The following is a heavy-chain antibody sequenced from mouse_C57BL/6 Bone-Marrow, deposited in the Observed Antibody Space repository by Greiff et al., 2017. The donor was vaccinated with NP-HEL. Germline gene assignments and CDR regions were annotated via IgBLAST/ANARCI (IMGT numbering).Heavy chain of an antibody. CDR2: INPSSGYT. D-gene: IGHD2-4*01. J-gene: IGHJ1*03. CDR1: GYTFTSYW. Sequence: QVQLQQSGAELVKPGASVKLSCKASGYTFTSYWMHWVKQRPGQGLEWIGYINPSSGYTKYNQKFKDKATLTADKSSSTAYMQLSSLTYEDSAVYYCARGDYDGDWYFDVWGTGTTVTVSS. CDR3: ARGDYDGDWYFDV. V-gene: IGHV1-7*01.